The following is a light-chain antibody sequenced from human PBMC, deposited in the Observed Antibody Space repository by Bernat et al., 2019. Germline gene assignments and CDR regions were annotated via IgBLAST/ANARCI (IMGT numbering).Light chain of an antibody. CDR2: GAS. V-gene: IGKV3-20*01. Sequence: EIVLTQSPGTLSLSPGERATLSCRASQSVSSSYLAWYQQKPGQAPRLLIYGASSRATGIPDRFSGSGSGTDFTLTISRLEPEDFAVYYCQQYGSSPFTFGPGTIVDI. CDR3: QQYGSSPFT. J-gene: IGKJ3*01. CDR1: QSVSSSY.